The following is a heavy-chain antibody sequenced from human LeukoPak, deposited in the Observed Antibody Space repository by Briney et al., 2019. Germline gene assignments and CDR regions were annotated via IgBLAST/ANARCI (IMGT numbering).Heavy chain of an antibody. V-gene: IGHV1-46*01. Sequence: ASVKVSCKASGYTFTSYYMHWVRQAPGQGLEWMGIINPSGGSTSYAQKFQGRVTMTRDTSTSTVYMELSSLRSEVTAVYYCARDRGGDYGRGRYYYYYYMDVWGKGTTVTVSS. J-gene: IGHJ6*03. CDR3: ARDRGGDYGRGRYYYYYYMDV. D-gene: IGHD4-17*01. CDR1: GYTFTSYY. CDR2: INPSGGST.